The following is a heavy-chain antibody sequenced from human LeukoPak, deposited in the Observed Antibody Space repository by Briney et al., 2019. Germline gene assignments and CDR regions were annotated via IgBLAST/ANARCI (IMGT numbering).Heavy chain of an antibody. J-gene: IGHJ4*02. CDR3: ARDQDCSGGSCYYFDY. CDR1: GYSFTDYF. V-gene: IGHV1-2*02. CDR2: INPNSGGT. D-gene: IGHD2-15*01. Sequence: ASVKVSCKASGYSFTDYFIHWVRQAPGQGLEWMGWINPNSGGTNYAQKFQGRVTMTRDTSISTAYMELSRLRSDDTAVYYCARDQDCSGGSCYYFDYWGQGTLVTVSS.